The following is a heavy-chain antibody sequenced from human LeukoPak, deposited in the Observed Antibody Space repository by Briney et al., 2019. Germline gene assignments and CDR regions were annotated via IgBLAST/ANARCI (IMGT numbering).Heavy chain of an antibody. Sequence: GGSLRLSCVASGFTLSSYRMHWVRQAPGKGLVWVSRSKGGGSSTSYADSVKGRFTISRDNTKNTLYLQMNSLRAEDTAVYYCARSDWFDPWGQGTLVTVSS. CDR1: GFTLSSYR. V-gene: IGHV3-74*01. J-gene: IGHJ5*02. CDR2: SKGGGSST. CDR3: ARSDWFDP.